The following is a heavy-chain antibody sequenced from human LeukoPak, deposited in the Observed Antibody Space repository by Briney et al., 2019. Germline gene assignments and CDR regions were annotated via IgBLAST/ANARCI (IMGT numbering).Heavy chain of an antibody. CDR1: GFTFSSYG. J-gene: IGHJ3*02. CDR3: ARGASVVAGSDNAFDI. V-gene: IGHV3-21*01. Sequence: PGGSLRLSCAASGFTFSSYGMHWVRQAPGKGLEGVSSISSSSIYIYYADSVKGRFTISRDNAKKSVHLQMNSLRAEDTAVYYCARGASVVAGSDNAFDIWGQGTMVTVSS. D-gene: IGHD6-19*01. CDR2: ISSSSIYI.